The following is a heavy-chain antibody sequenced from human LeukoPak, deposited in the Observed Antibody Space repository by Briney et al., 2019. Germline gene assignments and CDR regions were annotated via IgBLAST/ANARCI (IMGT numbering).Heavy chain of an antibody. Sequence: SETLSLTCTVSGGSISSSSYYWGWIRQPPGKGLEWIGSIYYSGSTYYNPSLKSRVTISVDTSKNQFSLKLSSVTAADTAVYYCARDLVGATPLYYYYMDVWGKGTTVTVSS. V-gene: IGHV4-39*07. D-gene: IGHD1-26*01. J-gene: IGHJ6*03. CDR3: ARDLVGATPLYYYYMDV. CDR2: IYYSGST. CDR1: GGSISSSSYY.